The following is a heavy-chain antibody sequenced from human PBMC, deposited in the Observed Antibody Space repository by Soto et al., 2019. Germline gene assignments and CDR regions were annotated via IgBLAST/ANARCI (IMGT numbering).Heavy chain of an antibody. Sequence: GGSLRLSCAASGFTFSSYGMHWVRQAPGKGLEWVAVISYDGSNKYYADSVKGRFTISRDNSKNTLYLQMNSLRAEDTAVYYCAKDREGQLCPDVWGQGTTVTVSS. CDR3: AKDREGQLCPDV. CDR1: GFTFSSYG. D-gene: IGHD2-2*01. V-gene: IGHV3-30*18. CDR2: ISYDGSNK. J-gene: IGHJ6*02.